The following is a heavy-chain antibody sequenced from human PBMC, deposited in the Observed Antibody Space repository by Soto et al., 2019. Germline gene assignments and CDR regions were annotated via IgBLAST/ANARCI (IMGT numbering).Heavy chain of an antibody. CDR2: IWYDGSNK. CDR1: GCVFSSYR. D-gene: IGHD1-26*01. Sequence: PGWSVRLCGAAAGCVFSSYRMHWVSQAPGKGLEWVAVIWYDGSNKYYADSVKGRFTISRDNSKNTLYLQMNSLRAEDTAVYYCARELLSGSYQPAWFDPWGQGTLVTVSS. J-gene: IGHJ5*02. CDR3: ARELLSGSYQPAWFDP. V-gene: IGHV3-33*01.